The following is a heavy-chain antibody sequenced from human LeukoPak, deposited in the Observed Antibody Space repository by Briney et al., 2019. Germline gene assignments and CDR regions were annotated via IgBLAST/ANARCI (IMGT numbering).Heavy chain of an antibody. CDR1: GYSFTSYW. CDR2: IYPGDSDT. D-gene: IGHD3-3*01. CDR3: ARQRTIFGVVISGVFPDAFDI. Sequence: GESLKISCKGSGYSFTSYWIGWVRQMPGKGLEWMGIIYPGDSDTRYSPSFQGQVTISADKSISTAYLQWSSLKASDTAMYYCARQRTIFGVVISGVFPDAFDIWGQGTMVTVSS. J-gene: IGHJ3*02. V-gene: IGHV5-51*01.